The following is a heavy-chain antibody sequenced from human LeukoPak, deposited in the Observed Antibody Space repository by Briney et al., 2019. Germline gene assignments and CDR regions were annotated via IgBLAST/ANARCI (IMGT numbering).Heavy chain of an antibody. V-gene: IGHV1-2*02. Sequence: ASVKVSCKASGNTFTGYYMHWVRQAPGQGLEWMGWINPNSGGTNYAQKFQGRVTMTRDTSISTAYMELSRLRSDDTAVYYCARATGIVVPPAMLYWGQGTLVTVSS. CDR3: ARATGIVVPPAMLY. CDR1: GNTFTGYY. CDR2: INPNSGGT. J-gene: IGHJ4*02. D-gene: IGHD2-2*01.